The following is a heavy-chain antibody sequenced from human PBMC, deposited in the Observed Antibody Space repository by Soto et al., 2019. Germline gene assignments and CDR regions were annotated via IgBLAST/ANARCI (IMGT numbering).Heavy chain of an antibody. CDR2: ISSSSSYI. J-gene: IGHJ3*02. CDR1: GFTFSSYS. CDR3: ARAVAAVGGAFDI. V-gene: IGHV3-21*01. D-gene: IGHD6-19*01. Sequence: PGGSLRLSCAASGFTFSSYSMNWVRQAPGKGLEGVSSISSSSSYIYYADSVKGRFTISRDNAKNSLYLQMNSLRAEDTAVYYCARAVAAVGGAFDIWGQGTMVTVSS.